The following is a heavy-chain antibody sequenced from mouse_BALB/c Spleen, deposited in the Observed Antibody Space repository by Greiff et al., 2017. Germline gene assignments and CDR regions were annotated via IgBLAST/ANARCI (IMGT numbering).Heavy chain of an antibody. D-gene: IGHD1-1*01. J-gene: IGHJ1*01. CDR3: ARDTTEGYFDV. CDR1: GFNIKDTY. V-gene: IGHV14-3*02. Sequence: VQLQQSGAELVKPGASVKLSCTASGFNIKDTYMHWVKQRPEQGLEWIGRIDPANGNTKYDPKFQGKATITADTSSNTAYLQLSSLTSEDTAVYYCARDTTEGYFDVWGAGTTGTVSS. CDR2: IDPANGNT.